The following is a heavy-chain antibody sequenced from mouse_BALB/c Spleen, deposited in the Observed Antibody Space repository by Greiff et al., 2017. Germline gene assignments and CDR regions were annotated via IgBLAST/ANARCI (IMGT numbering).Heavy chain of an antibody. CDR1: GFTFSSYG. CDR3: TRNGYYRAMDY. Sequence: DVKLVESGGGLVQPGGSLKLSCAASGFTFSSYGMSWVRQTPDKRLELVATINSNGGSTYYPDSVKGRFTISRDNAKNTLYLQMSSLKSEDTAMYYCTRNGYYRAMDYWGQGTSVTVSS. CDR2: INSNGGST. V-gene: IGHV5-6-3*01. D-gene: IGHD2-3*01. J-gene: IGHJ4*01.